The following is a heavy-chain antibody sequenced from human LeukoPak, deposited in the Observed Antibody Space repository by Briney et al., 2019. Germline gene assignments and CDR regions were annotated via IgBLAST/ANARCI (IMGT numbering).Heavy chain of an antibody. V-gene: IGHV4-39*07. CDR2: VYYTGSI. Sequence: SETLSLTCSVSGDSITSGGYYWAWLRQPPAKGLEWIGSVYYTGSIKYNPSLKGRVSISRDMSKNQFSLNVNSVAATDTAVYYCARRDYAAWFDPWGQGTLVTVSS. CDR3: ARRDYAAWFDP. CDR1: GDSITSGGYY. J-gene: IGHJ5*02. D-gene: IGHD4/OR15-4a*01.